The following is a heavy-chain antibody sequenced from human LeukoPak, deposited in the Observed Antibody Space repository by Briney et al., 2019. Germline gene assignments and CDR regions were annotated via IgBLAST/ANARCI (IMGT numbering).Heavy chain of an antibody. Sequence: GGSLRLSCAASGFTFSSYAMHWVRQAPGKGLEWVAVISYDGSNKYYADSVKGRFTISRDNSKNTLYLQMNSLRAEDTAVYYCARDANYYGSGSYYNERELDYWGQGTQVTVSS. CDR2: ISYDGSNK. CDR1: GFTFSSYA. D-gene: IGHD3-10*01. J-gene: IGHJ4*02. V-gene: IGHV3-30*04. CDR3: ARDANYYGSGSYYNERELDY.